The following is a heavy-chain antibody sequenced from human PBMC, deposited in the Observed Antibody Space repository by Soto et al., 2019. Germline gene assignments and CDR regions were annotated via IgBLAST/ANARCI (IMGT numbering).Heavy chain of an antibody. D-gene: IGHD2-15*01. V-gene: IGHV3-74*01. CDR1: GFTFSDYW. J-gene: IGHJ6*02. CDR2: INSDGTTT. CDR3: THCSGESCHGGYFGMDV. Sequence: EAQVVESGGGVVQPGGSLRLSCAGPGFTFSDYWMHWFRQSPGKGLGWVSRINSDGTTTAYADSVKGRFTISRDNSKNTLYLQMSSLRAEDTAVYYCTHCSGESCHGGYFGMDVWGQGTTVTVSS.